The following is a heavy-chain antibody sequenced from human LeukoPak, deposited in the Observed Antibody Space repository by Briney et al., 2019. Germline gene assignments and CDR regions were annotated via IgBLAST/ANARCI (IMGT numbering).Heavy chain of an antibody. V-gene: IGHV4-59*01. J-gene: IGHJ5*02. CDR1: GGSISSYY. CDR3: ASRGYGGNSERGFDP. CDR2: IYYSGST. Sequence: SETLSLTCTVSGGSISSYYWSWIRQPPGKGLEWIGYIYYSGSTNYNPSLKSRVTISVDTSKNQFSLKLSSVTAADTAVYYCASRGYGGNSERGFDPWGQGTLVTVSS. D-gene: IGHD4-23*01.